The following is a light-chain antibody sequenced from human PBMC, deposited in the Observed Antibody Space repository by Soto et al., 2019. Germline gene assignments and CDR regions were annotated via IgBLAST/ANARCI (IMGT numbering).Light chain of an antibody. CDR1: QSISSTS. Sequence: EIVLKQSPGTLSLSLGERATLSCRASQSISSTSLAWYQQKPGQAPRLLIYGASTRATGIPDRFSGSESGTDFTLTISRLEPEDFVVYYCQQYGNSPITFGQGTRLEN. CDR2: GAS. CDR3: QQYGNSPIT. J-gene: IGKJ5*01. V-gene: IGKV3-20*01.